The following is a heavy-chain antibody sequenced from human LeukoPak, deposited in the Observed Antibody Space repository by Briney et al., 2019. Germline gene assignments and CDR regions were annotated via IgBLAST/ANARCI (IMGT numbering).Heavy chain of an antibody. Sequence: GGSLRLSCAASGFTFSSYWMSWVRQAPGKWLEWVANIIQDGSEKYYADSVKGRFTISRDNAKNSLFLQMNSLRAEDTAVYYCARDVSGITTCDYWGQGTLVTVSS. D-gene: IGHD1-7*01. CDR2: IIQDGSEK. CDR1: GFTFSSYW. CDR3: ARDVSGITTCDY. V-gene: IGHV3-7*01. J-gene: IGHJ4*02.